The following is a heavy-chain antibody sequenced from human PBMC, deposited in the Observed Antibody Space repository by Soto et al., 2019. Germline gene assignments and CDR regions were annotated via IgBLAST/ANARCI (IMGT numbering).Heavy chain of an antibody. CDR2: IYYSGST. CDR1: GGSISSSSYY. CDR3: ARGITIFGVVSWYFDL. D-gene: IGHD3-3*01. J-gene: IGHJ2*01. Sequence: PSETLSLTCTVSGGSISSSSYYWGWIRQPPGKGLEWIGSIYYSGSTNYNPSLKSRVTISVDTSKNQFSLKLSSVTAADAAVYYCARGITIFGVVSWYFDLWGRGTLVTVSS. V-gene: IGHV4-39*01.